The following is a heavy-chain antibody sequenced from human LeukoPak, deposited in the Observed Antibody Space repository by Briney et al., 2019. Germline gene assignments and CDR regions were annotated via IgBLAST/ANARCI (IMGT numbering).Heavy chain of an antibody. CDR2: ISGSCGST. D-gene: IGHD1-26*01. V-gene: IGHV3-23*01. J-gene: IGHJ4*02. Sequence: GVSLRLFCAASGFTFSSYAMSWVRQGPGKGVEWVSSISGSCGSTYYADSVKGRFTISRDNSKNTLYLQVNSLRAEDTTVYYGAISKSGSYNNWGQGTLVTVSS. CDR1: GFTFSSYA. CDR3: AISKSGSYNN.